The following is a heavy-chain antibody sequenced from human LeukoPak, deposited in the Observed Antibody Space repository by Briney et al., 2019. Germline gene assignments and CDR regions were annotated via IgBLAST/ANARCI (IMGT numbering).Heavy chain of an antibody. V-gene: IGHV4-39*01. Sequence: SETLSLTCTVSGGSISSSSYYWGWIRQPPGKGLEWIGSIYYSGSTYYNPSLKSRVTISVDTSKNQFSLKLSSVTAADTAVYYCARPLAYCGGDCYSGAFDIWGQGTMVTVSS. CDR3: ARPLAYCGGDCYSGAFDI. D-gene: IGHD2-21*02. CDR2: IYYSGST. CDR1: GGSISSSSYY. J-gene: IGHJ3*02.